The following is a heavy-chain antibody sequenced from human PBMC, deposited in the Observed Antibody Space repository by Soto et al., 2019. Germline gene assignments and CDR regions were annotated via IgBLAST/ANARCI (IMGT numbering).Heavy chain of an antibody. V-gene: IGHV1-69*13. CDR3: ARDWAQPLLRFLDRSENYYYYGMDV. Sequence: SVKVSCKASGGTFNSYAISRVRQAPGQELEWMGGVIPIFGTANNAQKFQGRVTITADESTSTAYMELSSLRSEDTAVYYCARDWAQPLLRFLDRSENYYYYGMDVWGQGTTVTVSS. CDR2: VIPIFGTA. J-gene: IGHJ6*02. CDR1: GGTFNSYA. D-gene: IGHD3-3*01.